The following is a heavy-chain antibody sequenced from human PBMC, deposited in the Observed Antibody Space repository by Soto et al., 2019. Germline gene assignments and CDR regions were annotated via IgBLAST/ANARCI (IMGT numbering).Heavy chain of an antibody. Sequence: SETLSLTCTVSGGSISRSSYYWGWIRQPPGKGLEWIGSIYYSGSTYYNPSLKSRVTISVDTSKNQFSLKLSSVTAADTAVYYCARQAAVNFDYWGQGTLVTVSS. CDR1: GGSISRSSYY. V-gene: IGHV4-39*01. CDR3: ARQAAVNFDY. CDR2: IYYSGST. D-gene: IGHD6-13*01. J-gene: IGHJ4*02.